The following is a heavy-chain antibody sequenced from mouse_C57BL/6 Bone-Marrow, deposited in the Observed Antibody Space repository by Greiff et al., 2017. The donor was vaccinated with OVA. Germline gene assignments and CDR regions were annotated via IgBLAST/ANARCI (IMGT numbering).Heavy chain of an antibody. Sequence: DVQLVESGGDLVKPGGSLKLSCAASGFTFSSYGMSWVRQTPDKRLEWVATISSGGSYTYYPDSVKGRFTISRDNAKNTLYLQMSSLKSEDTAMYYCARRWDGYFDYWGQGTTLTVSS. V-gene: IGHV5-6*01. CDR3: ARRWDGYFDY. D-gene: IGHD4-1*01. CDR1: GFTFSSYG. J-gene: IGHJ2*01. CDR2: ISSGGSYT.